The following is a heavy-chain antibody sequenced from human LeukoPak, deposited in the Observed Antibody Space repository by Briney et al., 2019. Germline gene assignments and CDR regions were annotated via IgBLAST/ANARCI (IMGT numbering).Heavy chain of an antibody. V-gene: IGHV4-59*01. CDR2: IYYSGST. CDR3: ARGRPPHDYGTLFDY. Sequence: PSETLSLTCTVSGGAITGYYWSWIRQPPGKGLEWIGYIYYSGSTNYNPSLKSRVTMSVDTSKKQFSLKLSSVTAADTAVYYCARGRPPHDYGTLFDYWSQGTLVTVSS. J-gene: IGHJ4*02. D-gene: IGHD4-17*01. CDR1: GGAITGYY.